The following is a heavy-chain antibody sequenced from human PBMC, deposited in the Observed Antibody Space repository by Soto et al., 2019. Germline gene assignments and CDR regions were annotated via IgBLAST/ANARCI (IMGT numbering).Heavy chain of an antibody. CDR2: INAGNGNT. J-gene: IGHJ4*02. CDR1: GYTFTSYA. D-gene: IGHD6-19*01. Sequence: QVQLVQSGAEEKKPGASVKVSCKASGYTFTSYAMHWVRQAPGQRLEWMGWINAGNGNTTYSQKFQGRVTITRDPAASTAYMELSSLRSEDTAVDYCARSPGIAVADYWGQGTLVTVSS. V-gene: IGHV1-3*05. CDR3: ARSPGIAVADY.